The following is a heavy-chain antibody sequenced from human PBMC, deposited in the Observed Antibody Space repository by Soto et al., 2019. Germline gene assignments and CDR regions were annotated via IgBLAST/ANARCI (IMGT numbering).Heavy chain of an antibody. CDR2: ISYDGSNK. CDR1: GFTFSSYG. CDR3: AKGGLVIDY. V-gene: IGHV3-30*18. Sequence: QVQLVESGGGVVQPGRSLRLSCAASGFTFSSYGMHWVRQAPGKGLEWVAVISYDGSNKYYADSVKGRFTICRDNSKNTRYLQMNSLKAEDTAVYYCAKGGLVIDYWGQGTLVTVSS. D-gene: IGHD3-9*01. J-gene: IGHJ4*02.